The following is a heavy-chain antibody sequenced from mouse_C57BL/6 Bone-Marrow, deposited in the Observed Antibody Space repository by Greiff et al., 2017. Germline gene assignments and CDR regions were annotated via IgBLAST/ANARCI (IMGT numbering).Heavy chain of an antibody. J-gene: IGHJ3*01. Sequence: QVHVKQSGAELARPGASVKLSCKASGYTFTSYGISWVKQRTGQGLEWIGEIYPRSGNTYYTEKFKGKATLTADKSSSKAYMELRSLTSEDSAVYFCARRKRYYGSGVGWVAYWCQGTLVTVSA. CDR2: IYPRSGNT. V-gene: IGHV1-81*01. CDR3: ARRKRYYGSGVGWVAY. D-gene: IGHD1-1*01. CDR1: GYTFTSYG.